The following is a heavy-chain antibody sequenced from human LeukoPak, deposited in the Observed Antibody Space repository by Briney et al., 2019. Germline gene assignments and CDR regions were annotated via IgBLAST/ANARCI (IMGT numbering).Heavy chain of an antibody. CDR3: ARDYGDYSPRYYYYMDV. Sequence: LSLTCTVSGGSISSSSYYWGWIRQPPGKGLEWVSYISSSGYTIYYADSVKGRFTISRDNAKNSLYLQMNSLRAEDTAVYYCARDYGDYSPRYYYYMDVWGKGTTVTISS. CDR2: ISSSGYTI. D-gene: IGHD4-17*01. J-gene: IGHJ6*03. CDR1: GGSISSSSYY. V-gene: IGHV3-11*04.